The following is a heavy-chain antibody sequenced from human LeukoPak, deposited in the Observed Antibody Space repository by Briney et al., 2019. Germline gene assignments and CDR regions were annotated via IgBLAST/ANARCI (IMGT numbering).Heavy chain of an antibody. D-gene: IGHD2-2*02. Sequence: GASVKVSCKAPGGTFSSYSISWVRQAPGQGLEWMGRIIPVLGIPNYAQKFQGRVTITADRSTSTAYMELSSLRSEDTAVYYCARGYCSSTRCYNDFDYWGQGTLVTVSS. J-gene: IGHJ4*02. CDR2: IIPVLGIP. V-gene: IGHV1-69*04. CDR3: ARGYCSSTRCYNDFDY. CDR1: GGTFSSYS.